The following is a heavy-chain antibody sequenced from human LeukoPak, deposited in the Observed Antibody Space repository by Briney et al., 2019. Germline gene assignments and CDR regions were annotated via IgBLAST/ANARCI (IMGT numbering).Heavy chain of an antibody. CDR3: AGEPDSYGYNY. Sequence: GASVKVSCKASGYTFTSYYMHWVRQAPGQGLEWMGTINPSGGSTSYAQKFQGRVTMTRDMSTSTVYMELSSLRSEDTAVYYCAGEPDSYGYNYWGQGTLVTVSS. J-gene: IGHJ4*02. CDR1: GYTFTSYY. D-gene: IGHD5-18*01. V-gene: IGHV1-46*01. CDR2: INPSGGST.